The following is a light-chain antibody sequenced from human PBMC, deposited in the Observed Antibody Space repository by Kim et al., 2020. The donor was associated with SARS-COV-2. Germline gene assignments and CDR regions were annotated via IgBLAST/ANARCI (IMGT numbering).Light chain of an antibody. CDR3: QQGYSTPLT. V-gene: IGKV1-39*01. CDR2: GAS. CDR1: QSIRIY. J-gene: IGKJ1*01. Sequence: ASVGGGGSITCRASQSIRIYLNWYQQKLGKAPKLLIYGASTLQSGVPLRFSGSGSGTDFTLTISRLQPEDSATYYCQQGYSTPLTFGQGTKVDIK.